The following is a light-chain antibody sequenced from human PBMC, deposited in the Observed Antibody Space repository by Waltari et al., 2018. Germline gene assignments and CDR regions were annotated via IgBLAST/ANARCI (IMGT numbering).Light chain of an antibody. CDR1: ILGNKY. Sequence: SYELTQPPSVSVSPGQTASITCSGDILGNKYASWYQQKPGQSPLLVIYQDTKRPSEIPERFSGSMSANAATLTITGTQAVDEADYYCQALGTGAWVFGGGTKLTVL. V-gene: IGLV3-1*01. CDR3: QALGTGAWV. CDR2: QDT. J-gene: IGLJ3*02.